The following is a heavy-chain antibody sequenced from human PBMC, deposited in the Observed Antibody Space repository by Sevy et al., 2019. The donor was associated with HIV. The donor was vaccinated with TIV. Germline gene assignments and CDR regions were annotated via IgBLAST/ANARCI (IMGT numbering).Heavy chain of an antibody. CDR1: GFTFSSYD. D-gene: IGHD2-21*02. V-gene: IGHV3-23*01. CDR3: AKDAYCGGDCYSAPPFDY. CDR2: ISGSGGST. Sequence: GGSLRLSCAASGFTFSSYDMSWVRQAPGKGLEWVSAISGSGGSTYYADSVEGRFTISRDNSKNTLYLQMNSLRAEDTAVYYCAKDAYCGGDCYSAPPFDYWGQGTLVTVSS. J-gene: IGHJ4*02.